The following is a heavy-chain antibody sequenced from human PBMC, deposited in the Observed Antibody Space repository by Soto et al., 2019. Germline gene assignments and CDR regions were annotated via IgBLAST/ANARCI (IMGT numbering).Heavy chain of an antibody. Sequence: PSETLSLTCTVSGGSISSGGYYWSWIRQHPGKGLEWIGYIYYSGSTYYNPSLKSRVTISVDTSKNQFSLKLSSVTAADTAVYYCARDNNGGRVATINPLRYYYGMDVWGQGPTVTVSS. CDR3: ARDNNGGRVATINPLRYYYGMDV. J-gene: IGHJ6*02. V-gene: IGHV4-31*02. CDR1: GGSISSGGYY. D-gene: IGHD5-12*01. CDR2: IYYSGST.